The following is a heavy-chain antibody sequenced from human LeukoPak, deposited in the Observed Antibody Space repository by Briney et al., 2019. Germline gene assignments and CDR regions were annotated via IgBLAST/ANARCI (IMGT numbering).Heavy chain of an antibody. V-gene: IGHV4-59*01. J-gene: IGHJ6*03. Sequence: SETLSLTCNVSGDSIRGFYWGWIRQPPGKGLEWIGYFYYSGDTNYNPALESRVIISVDTSKNQFSLKLSSLTAADTAVYYCARSSWYYYYMDVWGKGTTVTVSS. CDR3: ARSSWYYYYMDV. CDR1: GDSIRGFY. CDR2: FYYSGDT. D-gene: IGHD2-2*01.